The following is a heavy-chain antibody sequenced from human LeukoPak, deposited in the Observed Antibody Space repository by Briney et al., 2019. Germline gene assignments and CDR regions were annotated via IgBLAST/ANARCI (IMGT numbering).Heavy chain of an antibody. CDR2: ISSGGGAM. D-gene: IGHD2-15*01. CDR1: GFTLTSYS. CDR3: AKGRHSGGSCYSDLDY. J-gene: IGHJ4*02. Sequence: GGSLRLSCAASGFTLTSYSMNWVRQAPGKGLEWVSYISSGGGAMYYADSVKGRFTISRDNSKNTLYLQMNSLSAEDTAVYYCAKGRHSGGSCYSDLDYWGRGTLVTVSS. V-gene: IGHV3-48*01.